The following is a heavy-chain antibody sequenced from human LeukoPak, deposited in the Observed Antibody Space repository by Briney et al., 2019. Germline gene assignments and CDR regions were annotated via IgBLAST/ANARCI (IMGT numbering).Heavy chain of an antibody. CDR3: ARQNYDFWSGYYAYYYYGMDV. CDR1: GGSISSSSYS. D-gene: IGHD3-3*01. Sequence: PSETLSLTCTVSGGSISSSSYSWGWIRQPPGQGLEWIGSIYYSGSTYYNPSLKSRVTISVDTSKNQFSLKLSSVTAADTAVYYCARQNYDFWSGYYAYYYYGMDVWGQGTTVTVSS. CDR2: IYYSGST. V-gene: IGHV4-39*01. J-gene: IGHJ6*02.